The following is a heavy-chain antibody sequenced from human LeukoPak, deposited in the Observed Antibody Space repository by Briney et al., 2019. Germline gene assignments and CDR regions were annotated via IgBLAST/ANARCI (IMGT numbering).Heavy chain of an antibody. CDR2: IYTTGMN. D-gene: IGHD3-16*02. CDR1: GGPINSYW. Sequence: PSETLPLTCSVSGGPINSYWGSWIRQPAGKAVEFIVRIYTTGMNTYNPSLKSRVSMSVDTSKNKFSRELRSVTAADTVVYFCARAGYTISSYRFDYWGQGALVIVSS. CDR3: ARAGYTISSYRFDY. V-gene: IGHV4-4*07. J-gene: IGHJ4*02.